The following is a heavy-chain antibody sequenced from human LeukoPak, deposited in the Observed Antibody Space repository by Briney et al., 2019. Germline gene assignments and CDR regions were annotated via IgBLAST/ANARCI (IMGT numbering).Heavy chain of an antibody. V-gene: IGHV4-34*01. CDR1: GGSFSGYF. D-gene: IGHD4-17*01. CDR3: ARVVAIETTVTIDY. CDR2: TNHKGTT. J-gene: IGHJ4*02. Sequence: SETLSLTCGVSGGSFSGYFWTWIRQPPGKGLEWIGETNHKGTTNYNPSLNSRVSISVNRSKNQFSLKLSSVTAADTAVYYYARVVAIETTVTIDYWGQGTLVTVSS.